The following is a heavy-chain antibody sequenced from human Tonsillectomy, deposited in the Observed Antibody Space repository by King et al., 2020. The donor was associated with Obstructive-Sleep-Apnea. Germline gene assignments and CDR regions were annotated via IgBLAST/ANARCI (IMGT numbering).Heavy chain of an antibody. CDR2: VYYTGDT. V-gene: IGHV4-59*01. CDR1: GGSISRYY. J-gene: IGHJ5*02. D-gene: IGHD3-22*01. CDR3: ARLDLAFYDSRGYYPRCLDL. Sequence: QLQESGPGLVKPSETLSLTCTVSGGSISRYYWSWIRQPPGKGLEWIGFVYYTGDTNYNPSLKSRVSISVDTSKIQFSLTMSSVTAADTAVYYCARLDLAFYDSRGYYPRCLDLWGQGTLVSVSS.